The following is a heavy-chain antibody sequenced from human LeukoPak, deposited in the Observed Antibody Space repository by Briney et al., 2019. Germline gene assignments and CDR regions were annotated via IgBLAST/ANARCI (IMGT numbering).Heavy chain of an antibody. J-gene: IGHJ4*02. CDR1: GYTFTSYY. V-gene: IGHV1-46*01. Sequence: ASVKVSCKASGYTFTSYYMHWVRQAPGQGLEWMGIISPSGGSTSYAQKFQGRVTMTTDTSTSTAYMELRSLRSDDTAVYYCARDRDYGSGSWDHWGQGTLVTVSS. CDR3: ARDRDYGSGSWDH. CDR2: ISPSGGST. D-gene: IGHD3-10*01.